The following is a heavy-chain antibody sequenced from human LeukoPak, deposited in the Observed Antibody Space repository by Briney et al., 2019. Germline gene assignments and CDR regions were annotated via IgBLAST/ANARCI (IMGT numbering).Heavy chain of an antibody. V-gene: IGHV3-30*02. CDR1: GFTFSSYG. D-gene: IGHD6-13*01. CDR2: IRYDGSNK. Sequence: GGSLRLSCAASGFTFSSYGMHWVRQAPGKGLEWVAFIRYDGSNKYYADSVEGRFTISRDNSKNTLNLQMNSLRAEDTAVYYCAKDQSFGAAAGYFFDYWGQGTLVTVSS. J-gene: IGHJ4*02. CDR3: AKDQSFGAAAGYFFDY.